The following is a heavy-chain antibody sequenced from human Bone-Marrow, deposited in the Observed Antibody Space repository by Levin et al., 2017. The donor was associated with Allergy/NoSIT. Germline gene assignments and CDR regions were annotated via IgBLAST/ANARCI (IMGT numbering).Heavy chain of an antibody. J-gene: IGHJ4*02. CDR1: GFTFSDAW. D-gene: IGHD1-26*01. V-gene: IGHV3-15*01. CDR3: TTDFVGERLSGN. Sequence: PGGSLRLSCAASGFTFSDAWMGWVRQAPGKGLEWVGHIKRKIYGETTDYGAPVKGRFSISRDDSKSTVYLQMNSLRTDDTGVYYCTTDFVGERLSGNWGQGDLVTVS. CDR2: IKRKIYGETT.